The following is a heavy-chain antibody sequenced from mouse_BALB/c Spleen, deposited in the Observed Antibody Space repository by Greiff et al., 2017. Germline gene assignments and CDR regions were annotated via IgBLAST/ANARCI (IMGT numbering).Heavy chain of an antibody. CDR2: ISSGSSTI. Sequence: EVKVVESGGGLVQPGGSRKLSCAASGFTFSSFGMHWVRQAPEKGLEWVAYISSGSSTIYYADTVKGRFTISRDNPKNTLFLQMTSLRSEDTAMYYCARFGKIYAMDYWGQGTSVTVSS. J-gene: IGHJ4*01. D-gene: IGHD2-1*01. CDR3: ARFGKIYAMDY. CDR1: GFTFSSFG. V-gene: IGHV5-17*02.